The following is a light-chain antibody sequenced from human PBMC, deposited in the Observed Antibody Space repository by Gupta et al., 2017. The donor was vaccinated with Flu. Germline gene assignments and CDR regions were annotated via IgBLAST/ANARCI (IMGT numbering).Light chain of an antibody. V-gene: IGKV3-20*01. J-gene: IGKJ1*01. CDR2: GAS. CDR1: QSVSSSY. Sequence: EIVLTQSPGTLSLSPGERATLSCRASQSVSSSYLAWYQQKPGQAPRLLIYGASSRATGIPDRFSGSGSGTEFTLTISRLEPEDFAVYYCQQEDSSPMTFGQGTKVEIK. CDR3: QQEDSSPMT.